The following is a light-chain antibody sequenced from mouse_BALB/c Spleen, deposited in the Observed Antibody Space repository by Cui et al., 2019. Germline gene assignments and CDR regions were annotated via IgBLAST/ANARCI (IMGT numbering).Light chain of an antibody. CDR2: CTF. Sequence: QIVLTQPPAHMSASLGVAITLTCSVSSNVSYMHWYQPKSCTTPKLLSYCTFNLASGVTSRFSGCGCWSFYTLTSSRVEVEDAAYYYCHRWSSFTFGSGTKLEIK. V-gene: IGKV4-80*01. CDR3: HRWSSFT. J-gene: IGKJ4*01. CDR1: SNVSY.